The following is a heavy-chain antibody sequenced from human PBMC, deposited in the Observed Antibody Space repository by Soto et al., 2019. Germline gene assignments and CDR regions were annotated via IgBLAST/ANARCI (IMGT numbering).Heavy chain of an antibody. D-gene: IGHD2-15*01. Sequence: QVQLQESGPGLVKPSETLSLTCTVSGGSLSSDYWSWIRQPPGKGLEWIGYIYYSGRTNYNPSLKSRVTISVDTSKNQFSLKLSSVTAADTAVYYCARGPRWYDYWGQGTLVTVSS. CDR3: ARGPRWYDY. V-gene: IGHV4-59*08. CDR2: IYYSGRT. CDR1: GGSLSSDY. J-gene: IGHJ4*02.